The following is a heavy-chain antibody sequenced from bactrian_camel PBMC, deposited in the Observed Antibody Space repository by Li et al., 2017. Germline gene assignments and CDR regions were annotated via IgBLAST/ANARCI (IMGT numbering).Heavy chain of an antibody. D-gene: IGHD5*01. CDR3: VRAASSQMGWADFGY. V-gene: IGHV3S9*01. CDR2: IESDGST. Sequence: HVQLVESGGGLVQPGGSLRLSCVASGDTIGRYCMGWFRQIPDKEREGVAGIESDGSTSYADSVKGRFAVSQDSAKNILYLQMNSLKPEDTAVYYCVRAASSQMGWADFGYWGQGTQVTVS. CDR1: GDTIGRYC. J-gene: IGHJ6*01.